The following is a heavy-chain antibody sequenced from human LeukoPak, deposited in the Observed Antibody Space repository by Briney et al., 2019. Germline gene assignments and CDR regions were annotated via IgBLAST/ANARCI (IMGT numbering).Heavy chain of an antibody. CDR3: ARDGGIIRVGGQDV. Sequence: GGSLRLSCAASGFTFSSYWMSWVRQAPGKGLEWVANMNRDGSEKNYVDSIKGRFTISRDNAANSLYLQMNSLRVEDTAVYYCARDGGIIRVGGQDVWGQGTTVIVS. CDR2: MNRDGSEK. V-gene: IGHV3-7*01. CDR1: GFTFSSYW. D-gene: IGHD3-16*01. J-gene: IGHJ6*02.